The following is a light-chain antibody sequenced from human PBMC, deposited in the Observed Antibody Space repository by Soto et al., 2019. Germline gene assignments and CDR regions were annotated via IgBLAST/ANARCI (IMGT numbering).Light chain of an antibody. CDR1: QSVSSNY. Sequence: VLTQSPGTLSLSPGERATLSCRASQSVSSNYLAWYQQKPGQAPRLLIYGASNRATGIPDRFSGSGSGTDFTLAISSLQPEDSATYYCLQDINYPWTFGQGTKVDIK. CDR2: GAS. J-gene: IGKJ1*01. CDR3: LQDINYPWT. V-gene: IGKV3-20*01.